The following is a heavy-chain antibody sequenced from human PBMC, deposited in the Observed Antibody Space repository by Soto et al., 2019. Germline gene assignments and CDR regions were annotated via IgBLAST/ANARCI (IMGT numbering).Heavy chain of an antibody. CDR2: IIPIIGIA. CDR3: ARDTASYYYDSSGGDAFDI. Sequence: SVKVSCKASGYTFTSYGISWVRQAPGQGLVWMGRIIPIIGIANYAQKFQGRVTMTADKSTSTAYMELSSLRSEDTAVYYCARDTASYYYDSSGGDAFDIWGQGTMVTVS. V-gene: IGHV1-69*04. J-gene: IGHJ3*02. D-gene: IGHD3-22*01. CDR1: GYTFTSYG.